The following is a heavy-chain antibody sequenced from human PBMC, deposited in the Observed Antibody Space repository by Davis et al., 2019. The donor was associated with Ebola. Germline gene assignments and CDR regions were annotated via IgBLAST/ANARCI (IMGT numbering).Heavy chain of an antibody. D-gene: IGHD5-24*01. Sequence: GESLKISCAASGFTFSSYAMHWVRQAPGKGLEWVAVISYDGSNKYYADSVKGRFTISRDNSKNSLYLQMNSLKAEDTAVYYCAREMATTYFDYWGQGTLVTVSS. CDR2: ISYDGSNK. V-gene: IGHV3-30-3*01. J-gene: IGHJ4*02. CDR1: GFTFSSYA. CDR3: AREMATTYFDY.